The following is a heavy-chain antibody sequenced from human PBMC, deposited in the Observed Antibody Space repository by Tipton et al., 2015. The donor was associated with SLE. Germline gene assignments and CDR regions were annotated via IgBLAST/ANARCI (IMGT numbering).Heavy chain of an antibody. CDR3: ARDRIAARPGFDL. J-gene: IGHJ2*01. D-gene: IGHD6-6*01. Sequence: QSGPEVKKPGASVKVSCKASGYTFTGYYMHWVRQAPGQGLEWMGWINPNSGGTNYAQKFQGRVTMTTDTSTSTAYMELRSLRSDDTAVYYCARDRIAARPGFDLWGRGTLVTVSS. CDR1: GYTFTGYY. CDR2: INPNSGGT. V-gene: IGHV1-2*02.